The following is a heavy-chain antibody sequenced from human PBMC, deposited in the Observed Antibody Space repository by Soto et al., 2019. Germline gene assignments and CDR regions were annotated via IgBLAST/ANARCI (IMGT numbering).Heavy chain of an antibody. CDR3: ATFTNGSGDRH. D-gene: IGHD2-8*01. Sequence: QVQLVQSGAEVKKPGASVKVSCKASGYTFTSYDINWVRQATVQGLEWMGWMNPNSGNTGYAQKFQGRVTMTRNTSIRTAYMELSSLRSDVTAVYYCATFTNGSGDRHWGQGSLVTVSS. CDR2: MNPNSGNT. J-gene: IGHJ1*01. V-gene: IGHV1-8*01. CDR1: GYTFTSYD.